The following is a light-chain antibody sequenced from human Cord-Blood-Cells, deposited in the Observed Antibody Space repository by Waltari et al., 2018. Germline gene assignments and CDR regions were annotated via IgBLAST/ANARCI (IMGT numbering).Light chain of an antibody. J-gene: IGLJ1*01. CDR1: SSDVGGYNY. CDR3: SSYTSSSTYV. CDR2: DVS. V-gene: IGLV2-14*01. Sequence: QSALTQPASVSGSPGQSITISCTGTSSDVGGYNYVSWYQQHPGKAPNLIIYDVSNRPSGFSNRFSGSKSGNTASLTISGLQAEDEADYYCSSYTSSSTYVFGTGTKVTVL.